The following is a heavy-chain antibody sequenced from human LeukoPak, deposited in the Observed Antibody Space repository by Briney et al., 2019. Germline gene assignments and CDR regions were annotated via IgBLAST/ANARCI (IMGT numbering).Heavy chain of an antibody. CDR3: TRVLRFGITIFGVIAAYGMDV. CDR2: ISSSGSSI. D-gene: IGHD3-3*01. Sequence: GGSLRLSCAASGFTFSDYYMSWIRQAPGKGLEWVSYISSSGSSIYYADSVKGRFTISRDNAKNSRYLQMNSLRAEDTAVYYCTRVLRFGITIFGVIAAYGMDVWGQGTTVTVSS. CDR1: GFTFSDYY. V-gene: IGHV3-11*01. J-gene: IGHJ6*02.